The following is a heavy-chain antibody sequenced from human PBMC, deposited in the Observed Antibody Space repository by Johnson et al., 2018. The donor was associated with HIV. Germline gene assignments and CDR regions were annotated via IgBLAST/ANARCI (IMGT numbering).Heavy chain of an antibody. V-gene: IGHV3-66*01. CDR3: ARENYDYVWESYRKGGAFDI. J-gene: IGHJ3*02. D-gene: IGHD3-16*02. CDR1: GFKFDDYA. CDR2: IYGGGTT. Sequence: VQLVESGGGLLQPGRSLRLSCAASGFKFDDYAMHWVRQGPGKGLEWVSLIYGGGTTYYADSVKGRFTVSRDNSKNTLYLQMNSLTAEDTAVYYCARENYDYVWESYRKGGAFDIWGQGTMVTVSS.